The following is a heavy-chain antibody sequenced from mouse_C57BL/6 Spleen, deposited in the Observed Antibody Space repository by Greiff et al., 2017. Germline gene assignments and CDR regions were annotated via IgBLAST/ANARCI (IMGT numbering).Heavy chain of an antibody. J-gene: IGHJ1*03. Sequence: QVQLQQPGAELVKPGASVKLSCKASGYTFTSYWMHWVKPRPGQGLEWIGMIHPNSGSTNYNEKFKSKATLTVDKSSSTAYMQLSSLTSEDSAVYYCARPFITTVVATRYFDVWGTGTTFTVSS. V-gene: IGHV1-64*01. CDR3: ARPFITTVVATRYFDV. CDR1: GYTFTSYW. CDR2: IHPNSGST. D-gene: IGHD1-1*01.